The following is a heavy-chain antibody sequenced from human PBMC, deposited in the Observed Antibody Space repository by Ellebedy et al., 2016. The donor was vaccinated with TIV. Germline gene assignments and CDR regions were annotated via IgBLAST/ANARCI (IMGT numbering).Heavy chain of an antibody. CDR2: IRNKGNSYAT. V-gene: IGHV3-73*01. CDR3: TRLYSGYDWDSAFDI. D-gene: IGHD5-12*01. CDR1: GFSFSGSA. Sequence: GGSLRLSXAASGFSFSGSAMHWVRQASGKGLEWVGRIRNKGNSYATTYAASVKGRFTISREDSKNTAYLQMNSLKTEDTAVYYCTRLYSGYDWDSAFDIWGQGTMVTVSS. J-gene: IGHJ3*02.